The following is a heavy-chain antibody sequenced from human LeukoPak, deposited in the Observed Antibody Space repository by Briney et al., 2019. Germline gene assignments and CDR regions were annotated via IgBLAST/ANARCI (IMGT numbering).Heavy chain of an antibody. J-gene: IGHJ6*03. CDR3: ARDPYSGGYGAYYYYYMDV. CDR1: GFTFSAYN. CDR2: ITTSSTYM. D-gene: IGHD6-19*01. Sequence: PGGSLRLSCAASGFTFSAYNMNWVRRTPGKGLEWVSSITTSSTYMFYADSVRGRFTISRDNAENSLYLQMNSLRDEDTAVYYCARDPYSGGYGAYYYYYMDVWGKGTTVTVSS. V-gene: IGHV3-21*01.